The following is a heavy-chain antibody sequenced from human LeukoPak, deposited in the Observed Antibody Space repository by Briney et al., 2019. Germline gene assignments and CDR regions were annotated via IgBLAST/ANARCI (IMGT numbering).Heavy chain of an antibody. D-gene: IGHD3-10*01. CDR1: GFTFSNFW. J-gene: IGHJ4*02. Sequence: GGSLRLSCAASGFTFSNFWMSWVRQAPGKGLEWVANINQDGSEKNYVDSVKGRFTISRDNAKNSLYLQMNSLRAEDTAVYYCARVGRGSSPTDYWGQGTLVTVSS. CDR2: INQDGSEK. CDR3: ARVGRGSSPTDY. V-gene: IGHV3-7*01.